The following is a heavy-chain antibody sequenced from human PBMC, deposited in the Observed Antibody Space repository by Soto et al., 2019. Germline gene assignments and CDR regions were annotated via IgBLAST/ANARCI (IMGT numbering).Heavy chain of an antibody. CDR1: GGSINSRSYY. CDR3: ARQRTSVVTQAYFDD. V-gene: IGHV4-39*01. D-gene: IGHD2-21*02. J-gene: IGHJ4*02. Sequence: LSLTCTVSGGSINSRSYYWGWIRQSPGKGLEWIWSIYYSGSTYYNPSLKSRVAMSVDTSKNQFSLKLRSVSAADTAVYYCARQRTSVVTQAYFDDWGQGSLVTVSS. CDR2: IYYSGST.